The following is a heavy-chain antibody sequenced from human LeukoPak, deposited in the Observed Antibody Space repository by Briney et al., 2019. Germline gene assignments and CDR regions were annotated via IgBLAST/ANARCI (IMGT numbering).Heavy chain of an antibody. V-gene: IGHV3-66*01. Sequence: GGSLRLSGAASGLTVSRTYLIWVRQAPGKGLEWVSSIYTGGTTYYADSVKGRFTISRDNSKNTLHLQLTSLRADDTALYFCARGTLRSGYDSWGQGTLVTVSS. J-gene: IGHJ4*02. CDR2: IYTGGTT. CDR3: ARGTLRSGYDS. D-gene: IGHD5-12*01. CDR1: GLTVSRTY.